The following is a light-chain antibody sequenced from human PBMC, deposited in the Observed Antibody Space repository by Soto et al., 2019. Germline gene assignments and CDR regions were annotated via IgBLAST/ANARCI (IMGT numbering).Light chain of an antibody. CDR2: DVS. Sequence: QSVLTQPASVSGSPGQSTTISCTGTSSDFGGYNYVSWYQQHPGKAPKLMIYDVSNRPSGVSNRFSGSKSGNTASLTISGLQAEDEADYYCSSYTSSSTPWVFGTGTKVTVL. J-gene: IGLJ1*01. V-gene: IGLV2-14*01. CDR1: SSDFGGYNY. CDR3: SSYTSSSTPWV.